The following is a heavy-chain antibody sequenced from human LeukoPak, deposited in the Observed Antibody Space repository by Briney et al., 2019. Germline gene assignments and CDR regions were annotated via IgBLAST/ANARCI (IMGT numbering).Heavy chain of an antibody. CDR2: ISTTGGTT. Sequence: GGTLRLSCVASGLTFSSYGMSWVRQAPGRGLEWVSAISTTGGTTYYADSVRGRFTISRDNSRNTLYLQMNSLRAEDTAIYYCANPPTVTSFHYWGQGTLVTVSS. CDR1: GLTFSSYG. J-gene: IGHJ4*02. D-gene: IGHD4-11*01. CDR3: ANPPTVTSFHY. V-gene: IGHV3-23*01.